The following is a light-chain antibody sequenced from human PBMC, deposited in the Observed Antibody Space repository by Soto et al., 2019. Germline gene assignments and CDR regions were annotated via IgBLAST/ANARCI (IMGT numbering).Light chain of an antibody. J-gene: IGKJ1*01. CDR3: VQGAHWPPWT. V-gene: IGKV2-30*01. Sequence: DVVMTQSPLSLPVTLGQPASISCKSSQTLVSSDGNTYLNWFQQRPGQSPRRLIYKVSNRESGVPDRFGCSASGTDFTLTISRVAAEDVVTYYCVQGAHWPPWTFGQGNKVEIK. CDR2: KVS. CDR1: QTLVSSDGNTY.